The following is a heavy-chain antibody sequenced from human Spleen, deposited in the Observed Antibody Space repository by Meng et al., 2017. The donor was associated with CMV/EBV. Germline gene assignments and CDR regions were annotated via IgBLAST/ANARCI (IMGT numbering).Heavy chain of an antibody. V-gene: IGHV6-1*01. CDR1: GDSVSSISAA. J-gene: IGHJ6*02. CDR2: TYYRSKWYN. Sequence: SCAISGDSVSSISAAWNWIRQSLSRGLEWLGRTYYRSKWYNDYAVSVKSRITLTPDTSKNQFSLQLDSVTPEDTAVYYCVRDEAYYSYGMDIWGQGTTVTVSS. CDR3: VRDEAYYSYGMDI.